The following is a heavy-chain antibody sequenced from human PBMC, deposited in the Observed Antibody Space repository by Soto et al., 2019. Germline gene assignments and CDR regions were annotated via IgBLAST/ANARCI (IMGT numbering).Heavy chain of an antibody. CDR1: GFTFSDFA. CDR2: ISYDGSEK. Sequence: QVQLVESGGGVVQPGRSLRLSCAASGFTFSDFALHWVRQTPGTGLEWLGIISYDGSEKYYTDSVEGRFTISRDNSKNTLYLQMNSLRDEDSAVYYCVKRTSGEDHYWGQGTLVTVSS. CDR3: VKRTSGEDHY. J-gene: IGHJ4*02. D-gene: IGHD7-27*01. V-gene: IGHV3-30*18.